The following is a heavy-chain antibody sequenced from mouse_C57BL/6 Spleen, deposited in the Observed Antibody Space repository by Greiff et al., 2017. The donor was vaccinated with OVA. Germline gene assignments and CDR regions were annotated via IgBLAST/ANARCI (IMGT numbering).Heavy chain of an antibody. CDR1: GFNIKDDY. CDR2: IDPENGDT. V-gene: IGHV14-4*01. J-gene: IGHJ3*01. Sequence: EVQLQQSGAELVRPGASVKLSCTASGFNIKDDYMHWVKQRPEQGLEWIGWIDPENGDTEYASKFQGKATITADTSSNTAYLQLSSLTSEDTAFYYCTTGRLAYWGQGTLVTVSA. CDR3: TTGRLAY.